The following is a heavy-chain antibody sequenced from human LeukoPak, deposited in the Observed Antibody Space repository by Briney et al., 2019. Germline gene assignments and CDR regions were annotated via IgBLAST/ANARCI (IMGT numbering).Heavy chain of an antibody. CDR1: GFTFSSYW. V-gene: IGHV3-74*01. J-gene: IGHJ6*02. D-gene: IGHD4/OR15-4a*01. Sequence: GGSLRLSCAASGFTFSSYWMHWGRQAPGKGLVWVSRINSDGSSTSYADSVKGRFTISRDNAKNTLYLQMNSLRAEDTAVYYCARAAKLNANNSYYYGMDVWGQGTTVTVSS. CDR3: ARAAKLNANNSYYYGMDV. CDR2: INSDGSST.